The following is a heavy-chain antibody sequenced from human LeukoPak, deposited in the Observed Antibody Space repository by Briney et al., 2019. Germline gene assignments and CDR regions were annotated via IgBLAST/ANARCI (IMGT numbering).Heavy chain of an antibody. Sequence: PGGSLRLSCSASGFTFSSFSMTWVRQAPGKGLEWVSYISSTSSTIYYADSVKGRFTISRDNAKNSLYLQMNSLRAEDTALYYCARDRGYDAFDIWGQGTMVTVSS. J-gene: IGHJ3*02. CDR2: ISSTSSTI. CDR3: ARDRGYDAFDI. V-gene: IGHV3-48*04. CDR1: GFTFSSFS. D-gene: IGHD3-10*01.